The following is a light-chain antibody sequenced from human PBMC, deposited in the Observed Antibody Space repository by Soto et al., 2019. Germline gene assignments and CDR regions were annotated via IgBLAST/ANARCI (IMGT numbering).Light chain of an antibody. CDR2: MVS. Sequence: DVVMTQSPLSLPVTPGEPASISCRSNQSLLHNNGYNYLDWYLQKPGQSPQLLIYMVSYRASGVPDRFSGSGSGTDFTLTISRVEAEDVGIYYCMQPLHTPXWTFGQGTKV. V-gene: IGKV2-28*01. CDR1: QSLLHNNGYNY. J-gene: IGKJ1*01. CDR3: MQPLHTPXWT.